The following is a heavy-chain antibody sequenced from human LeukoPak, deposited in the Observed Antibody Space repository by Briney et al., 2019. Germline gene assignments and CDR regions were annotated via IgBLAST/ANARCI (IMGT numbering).Heavy chain of an antibody. Sequence: GGALRLSLTASGFTFCDYAMSWVRQAPGKGLEWVGFIRSKAYGGTTEYAASVKGRFTISRDDSKSIAYLQMNSLKTEDTAVYYCTREPPYCGGDCYYDYWGQGTLVTVSS. CDR1: GFTFCDYA. J-gene: IGHJ4*02. CDR3: TREPPYCGGDCYYDY. V-gene: IGHV3-49*04. CDR2: IRSKAYGGTT. D-gene: IGHD2-21*02.